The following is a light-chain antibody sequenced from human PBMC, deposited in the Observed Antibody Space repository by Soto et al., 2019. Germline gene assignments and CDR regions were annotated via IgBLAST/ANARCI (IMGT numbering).Light chain of an antibody. CDR3: CSYAGRGGV. CDR1: SSDVGSYNL. V-gene: IGLV2-23*01. J-gene: IGLJ1*01. CDR2: EGS. Sequence: SALNEPASVSGSTGQSVTISCTETSSDVGSYNLVSWYQQHPGKAPKLMIYEGSKRPSGVSNRFSGSKSGNTASLTISGLQAEDEADYYCCSYAGRGGVFGTGTKVTVL.